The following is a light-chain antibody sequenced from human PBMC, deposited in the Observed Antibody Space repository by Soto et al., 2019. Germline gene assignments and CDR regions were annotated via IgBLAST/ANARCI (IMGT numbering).Light chain of an antibody. CDR2: EVT. CDR3: SSFTSRFTFG. V-gene: IGLV2-14*01. CDR1: RSDVGAYNY. Sequence: QSALTQPASVSGSPGQSIAISCTGTRSDVGAYNYVSWYQQHPGKAPKLMISEVTNRPSGVSDRFSGSKSGNTASLTISGLQAEDEADYYCSSFTSRFTFGVGTGTKVTVL. J-gene: IGLJ1*01.